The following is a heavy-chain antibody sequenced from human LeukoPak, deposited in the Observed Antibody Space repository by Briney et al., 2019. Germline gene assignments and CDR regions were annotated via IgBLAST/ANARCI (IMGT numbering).Heavy chain of an antibody. V-gene: IGHV4-34*01. J-gene: IGHJ5*02. CDR2: INHSESS. CDR3: ARGSYYDFWSGLNGGHWFDP. Sequence: PSETVSLPCAVFGGSFSSGQYWSWIRQPPGKGLEWIGEINHSESSNYNPALKSRVTISVDTSKNQFSLKLSSVTAADTAVYYCARGSYYDFWSGLNGGHWFDPWGQGTLLAPYS. CDR1: GGSFSSGQY. D-gene: IGHD3-3*01.